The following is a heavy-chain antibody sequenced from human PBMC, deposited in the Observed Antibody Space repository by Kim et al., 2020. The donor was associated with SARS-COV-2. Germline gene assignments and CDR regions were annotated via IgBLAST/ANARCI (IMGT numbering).Heavy chain of an antibody. Sequence: GGSLRLSCAASGFTFSDYYMSWIRQAPGKGLEWVSYISSSGSTIYYADSVKGRFTISRDNAKNSLYLQMNSLRAEDTAVYYCARDSRVRSSGWYYDDAFDIWGQGTMVTVSS. CDR1: GFTFSDYY. D-gene: IGHD6-19*01. V-gene: IGHV3-11*01. CDR2: ISSSGSTI. CDR3: ARDSRVRSSGWYYDDAFDI. J-gene: IGHJ3*02.